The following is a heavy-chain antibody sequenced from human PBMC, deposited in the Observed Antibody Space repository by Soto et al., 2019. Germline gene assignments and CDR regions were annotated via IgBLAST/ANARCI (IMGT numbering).Heavy chain of an antibody. Sequence: QVQLQESGPGLVKPSETLSLTCTVSGGSISSYYWSWIRQPPGKGLEWIGYIYYSESSTYNPSLVMRVTRTGDTSKNPFALNLSSVPAADTAVYFCARRRVRYSGTSNGFDPWGQGKVVTVSS. CDR3: ARRRVRYSGTSNGFDP. J-gene: IGHJ5*02. CDR1: GGSISSYY. D-gene: IGHD6-13*01. V-gene: IGHV4-59*01. CDR2: IYYSESS.